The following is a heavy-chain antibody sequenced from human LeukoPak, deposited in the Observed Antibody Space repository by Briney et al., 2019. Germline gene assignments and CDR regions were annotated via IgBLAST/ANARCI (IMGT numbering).Heavy chain of an antibody. D-gene: IGHD3-22*01. CDR2: VSSTGGKR. V-gene: IGHV3-23*01. Sequence: GGSLRLSCEASGFSFTNYPMSWVRQAPGKGLAWVSSVSSTGGKRHYADAVQGRFTISRDNSKNMVYLQMNSLRDEDTAVYYCVKGQLLFDGSGPYWGQGTLVTVSS. J-gene: IGHJ4*02. CDR3: VKGQLLFDGSGPY. CDR1: GFSFTNYP.